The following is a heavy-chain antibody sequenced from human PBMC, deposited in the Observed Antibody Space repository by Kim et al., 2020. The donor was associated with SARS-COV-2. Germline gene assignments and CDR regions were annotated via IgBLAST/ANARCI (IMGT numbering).Heavy chain of an antibody. CDR3: ARGAESPVSP. D-gene: IGHD3-10*01. V-gene: IGHV4-34*01. CDR1: GGSFSGYY. Sequence: SETLSLTCAVYGGSFSGYYWSWIRQPPGKGLEWIGEINHSGSTNYNPSLKSRVTISVDTSKNQFSLKLSSVTAADTAVYYCARGAESPVSPWGQGTLVTVSS. J-gene: IGHJ5*02. CDR2: INHSGST.